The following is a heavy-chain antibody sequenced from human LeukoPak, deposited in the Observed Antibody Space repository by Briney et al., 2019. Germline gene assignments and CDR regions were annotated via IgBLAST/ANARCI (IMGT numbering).Heavy chain of an antibody. CDR2: ISSSSSYT. V-gene: IGHV3-11*06. D-gene: IGHD6-13*01. J-gene: IGHJ5*02. CDR3: ARDPGAAAGYNWFDP. Sequence: PGGSLRLSCAASGFTFSDYYMSWIRQAPGKGLEWVSYISSSSSYTNYADSVKGRFTISRDNAKNSLYLQMNSLRAEDTAVYYCARDPGAAAGYNWFDPWGQGTLVTVSS. CDR1: GFTFSDYY.